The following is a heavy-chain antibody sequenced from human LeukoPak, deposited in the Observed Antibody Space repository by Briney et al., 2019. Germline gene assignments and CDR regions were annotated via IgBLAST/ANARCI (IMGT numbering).Heavy chain of an antibody. CDR3: ARRIRGSGWYFDL. CDR2: IYYSGST. V-gene: IGHV4-39*07. Sequence: SETLSLTCTVSGGSISGSSYYWGWIRQPPGKGLEWIGSIYYSGSTNYNPSLKSRVTISVDTSKNQFSLKLSSVTAADTAVYYCARRIRGSGWYFDLWGRGTLVTVSS. D-gene: IGHD6-19*01. CDR1: GGSISGSSYY. J-gene: IGHJ2*01.